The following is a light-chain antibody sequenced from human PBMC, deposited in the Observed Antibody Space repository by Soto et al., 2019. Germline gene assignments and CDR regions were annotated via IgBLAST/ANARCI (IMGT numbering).Light chain of an antibody. J-gene: IGKJ5*01. CDR3: MHRVQHPPT. CDR2: EVS. Sequence: DIVMTQTPLSLSVTPGQPASISCKSSQSLLHSNGKTYLFWHLQKPGQPPQVLIYEVSNRLSGVPDRLSDSGSGTDFTLKISRVEAEDVGISYCMHRVQHPPTFGQETRLEIK. V-gene: IGKV2D-29*01. CDR1: QSLLHSNGKTY.